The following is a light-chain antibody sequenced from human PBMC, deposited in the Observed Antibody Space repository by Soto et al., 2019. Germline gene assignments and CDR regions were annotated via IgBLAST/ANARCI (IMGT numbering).Light chain of an antibody. CDR3: QQYDTFCRT. V-gene: IGKV3-20*01. CDR1: QSVSSN. Sequence: EGVVPEGPGTLCLSPGERSTLSWRASQSVSSNLAWYQQKPGQAPRLLIYDASNRATGIPDRFNGSGSGTDFTLTISSLEPEDAAEYACQQYDTFCRTFGHGTKVDIK. CDR2: DAS. J-gene: IGKJ3*01.